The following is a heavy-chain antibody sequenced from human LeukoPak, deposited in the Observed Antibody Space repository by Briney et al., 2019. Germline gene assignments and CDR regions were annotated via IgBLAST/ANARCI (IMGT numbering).Heavy chain of an antibody. CDR1: GGSISSYY. Sequence: SETLSLTCTVSGGSISSYYWSWIRQPPGKGLEWIGYIYYSGTTNYNPSLKSRVTISVDTSKNQFSLKLSPVTAADTAVYYCARDLSYYDFWSGPSGDWGQGTLVTVSS. CDR3: ARDLSYYDFWSGPSGD. D-gene: IGHD3-3*01. J-gene: IGHJ4*02. V-gene: IGHV4-59*01. CDR2: IYYSGTT.